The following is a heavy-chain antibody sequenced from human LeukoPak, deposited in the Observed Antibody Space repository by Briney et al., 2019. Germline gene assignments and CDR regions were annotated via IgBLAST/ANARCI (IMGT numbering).Heavy chain of an antibody. J-gene: IGHJ6*02. CDR2: INHSGST. CDR3: ARDRDGYNLEGMDV. Sequence: SETLSLTCAVYGGSFSGYYWSWIRQPPGKGLEWIGEINHSGSTNYNPSLKSRVTISVDTSKNQFSLKLSSVTAADTAVYYCARDRDGYNLEGMDVWGQGTTVTVSS. CDR1: GGSFSGYY. D-gene: IGHD5-24*01. V-gene: IGHV4-34*01.